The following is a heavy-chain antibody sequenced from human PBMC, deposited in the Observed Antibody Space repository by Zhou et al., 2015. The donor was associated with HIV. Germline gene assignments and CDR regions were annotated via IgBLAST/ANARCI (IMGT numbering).Heavy chain of an antibody. V-gene: IGHV1-2*06. CDR2: INPNSGGT. J-gene: IGHJ3*02. Sequence: QVQLVQSGAEVKKPGASVKVSCKASGYTFTGYYMHWVRQAPGQGLEWMGRINPNSGGTNYAQKFQGRVTMTRDTSISTAYMELSRLRSDDTAVYYCARVLGDCSGGSCYGDSYDAFDIWGQGTMVTVSS. CDR3: ARVLGDCSGGSCYGDSYDAFDI. D-gene: IGHD2-15*01. CDR1: GYTFTGYY.